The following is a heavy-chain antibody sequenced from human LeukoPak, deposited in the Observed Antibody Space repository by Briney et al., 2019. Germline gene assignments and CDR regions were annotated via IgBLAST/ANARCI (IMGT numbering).Heavy chain of an antibody. J-gene: IGHJ6*02. Sequence: AASVKVSCKASGYTFTGYYMHWVRQAPGQGLEWMGWINPNSGGTNYAQKFQGRVTMTRDTSISTAYMELSRLRSDDTAVYYCARALSLTVQPERYYYYGMDVWGQGTTVTVSS. CDR2: INPNSGGT. V-gene: IGHV1-2*02. CDR3: ARALSLTVQPERYYYYGMDV. D-gene: IGHD1-1*01. CDR1: GYTFTGYY.